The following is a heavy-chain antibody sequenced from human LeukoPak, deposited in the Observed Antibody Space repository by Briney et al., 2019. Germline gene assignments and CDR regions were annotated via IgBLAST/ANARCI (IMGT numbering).Heavy chain of an antibody. CDR2: IYYSGST. Sequence: PSETLSLTCTVSGGSISNSSYYWGWIRQPPGKGLEWIGSIYYSGSTYYNPSLKSRVTISVDTSKNQFSLKLSSVTAADTAVYYCARHRPHYDILTGLYYFDYWGQGTLVTVSS. CDR1: GGSISNSSYY. J-gene: IGHJ4*02. D-gene: IGHD3-9*01. CDR3: ARHRPHYDILTGLYYFDY. V-gene: IGHV4-39*01.